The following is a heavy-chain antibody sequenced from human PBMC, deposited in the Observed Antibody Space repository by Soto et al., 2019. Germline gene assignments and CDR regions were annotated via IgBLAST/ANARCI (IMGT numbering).Heavy chain of an antibody. V-gene: IGHV3-30*18. J-gene: IGHJ4*02. CDR2: ISYDGSNK. CDR1: GFTFSSYG. D-gene: IGHD3-22*01. CDR3: AKDDGYYDSSGPYYFDY. Sequence: QVQLVESGGGVVQPGRSLRLSCAASGFTFSSYGMHWVRQAPGKGLEWVAVISYDGSNKYYADSVKGRFTISRDNSKNTVYLQMNSLSAEDTAVYYCAKDDGYYDSSGPYYFDYWGQGALVTVSS.